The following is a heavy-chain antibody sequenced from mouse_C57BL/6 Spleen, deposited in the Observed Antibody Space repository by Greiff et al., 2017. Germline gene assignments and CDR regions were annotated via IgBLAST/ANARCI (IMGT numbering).Heavy chain of an antibody. CDR1: GYTFTSYG. V-gene: IGHV1-81*01. J-gene: IGHJ4*01. D-gene: IGHD2-1*01. CDR3: ARKGYGNYEDYAMDY. CDR2: IYPRSGNT. Sequence: QVQLQQSGAELARPGASVKLSCKASGYTFTSYGISWVKQRTGQGLEWIGEIYPRSGNTYYNEKFKGKATLTADKSSSTAYMELRSLTSEDSAVYFCARKGYGNYEDYAMDYWGQGTSVTVSS.